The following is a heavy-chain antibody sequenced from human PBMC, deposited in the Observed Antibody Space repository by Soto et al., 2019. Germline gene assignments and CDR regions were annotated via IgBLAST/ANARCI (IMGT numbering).Heavy chain of an antibody. J-gene: IGHJ3*02. V-gene: IGHV3-7*03. CDR3: ASIGLFGYTISFDI. CDR1: GFTFSSYW. CDR2: IKQDGSEK. Sequence: GGSLRLSCAASGFTFSSYWMSWVRQAPGKGLEWVATIKQDGSEKYYVDSVKGRFTISRDNAMNSLYLQMNSLRAEDTAVYYCASIGLFGYTISFDIWGQGTMVTVSS. D-gene: IGHD6-6*01.